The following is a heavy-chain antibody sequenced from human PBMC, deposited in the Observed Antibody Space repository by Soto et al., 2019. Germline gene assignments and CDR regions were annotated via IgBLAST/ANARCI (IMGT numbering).Heavy chain of an antibody. D-gene: IGHD3-22*01. CDR3: ARSPGDSSGYYYEGEFDY. J-gene: IGHJ4*02. CDR2: INPSGGST. CDR1: GYTFTSYY. Sequence: ASVKVSCKASGYTFTSYYMHWVRQAPGQGLEWMGIINPSGGSTSYAQKFQGRVTMTRDTSTSTVYMELSSLRSEDTAVYYCARSPGDSSGYYYEGEFDYCGQGTLVTVSS. V-gene: IGHV1-46*01.